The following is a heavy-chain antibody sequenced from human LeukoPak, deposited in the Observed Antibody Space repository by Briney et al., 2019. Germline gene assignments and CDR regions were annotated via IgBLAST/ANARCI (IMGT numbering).Heavy chain of an antibody. J-gene: IGHJ3*02. CDR2: IYAGDSDT. Sequence: GGSLEISCKGSGYSFTNYWIGWVRQLPGKGLEWMGIIYAGDSDTRYSPSFRGQVTISADKSITTAYLQWNSLEASDTAMYYCARQSANAFDIWGQGTMVTVSS. CDR3: ARQSANAFDI. CDR1: GYSFTNYW. V-gene: IGHV5-51*01. D-gene: IGHD6-13*01.